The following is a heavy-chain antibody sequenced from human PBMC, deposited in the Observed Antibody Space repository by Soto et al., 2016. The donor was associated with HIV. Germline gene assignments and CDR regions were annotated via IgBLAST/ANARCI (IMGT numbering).Heavy chain of an antibody. J-gene: IGHJ4*02. CDR1: GFTVSSSY. CDR2: IYSGGNT. CDR3: ARDRPGYSDRTGSSGVGYFEN. D-gene: IGHD3-22*01. V-gene: IGHV3-66*01. Sequence: EVQLVESGGGLVQPGGSLRLSCAASGFTVSSSYMSWVRQTPGKGLERVSLIYSGGNTYYANSVAGRFTISRDNSNNILFLQMNSLRAEDTAVYYCARDRPGYSDRTGSSGVGYFENWGQGNLVTVSS.